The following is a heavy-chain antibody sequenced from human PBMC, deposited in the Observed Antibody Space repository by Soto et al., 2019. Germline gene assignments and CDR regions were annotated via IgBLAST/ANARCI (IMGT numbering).Heavy chain of an antibody. CDR3: AHRRSVTGLTWFDP. J-gene: IGHJ5*02. V-gene: IGHV2-5*02. CDR1: GFSLSTSGVG. D-gene: IGHD6-19*01. CDR2: IYWDDDK. Sequence: QLTLTESGPTLVQPTQTLTLTCTFSGFSLSTSGVGVGCIRQPPGKALEGLALIYWDDDKGYSPSLKTKLTISKDTSKNQVVLTMTNVDPVDTATYYCAHRRSVTGLTWFDPWGQGTLVTVSS.